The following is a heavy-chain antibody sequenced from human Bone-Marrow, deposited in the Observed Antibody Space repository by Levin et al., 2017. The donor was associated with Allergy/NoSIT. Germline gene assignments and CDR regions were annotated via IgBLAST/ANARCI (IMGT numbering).Heavy chain of an antibody. V-gene: IGHV3-74*01. Sequence: QPGGSLRLSCAASGFTFSSYWMHWVRQAPGEGLVWVSRINTDGSRINYADSVKGRFTISRDNAKNTLYLQMNSLRAEDTAVYYCVRDWNSAPESWGQGTVVTVAS. D-gene: IGHD1/OR15-1a*01. CDR2: INTDGSRI. CDR3: VRDWNSAPES. CDR1: GFTFSSYW. J-gene: IGHJ5*02.